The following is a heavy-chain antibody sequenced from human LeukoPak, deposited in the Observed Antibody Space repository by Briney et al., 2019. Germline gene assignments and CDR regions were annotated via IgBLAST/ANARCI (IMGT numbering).Heavy chain of an antibody. CDR3: ASGKYYYDDSTSINRASRTAFDI. CDR1: GGSISSSSYY. Sequence: SGTLSLTCTVSGGSISSSSYYWGWIRQPPGKGLEWIGSIYYSGSTYYNPSLKSRVTISVDTSKNQFSLKLSSVTAADTAVYYCASGKYYYDDSTSINRASRTAFDIWAQGTMVIVSS. V-gene: IGHV4-39*07. CDR2: IYYSGST. D-gene: IGHD3-22*01. J-gene: IGHJ3*02.